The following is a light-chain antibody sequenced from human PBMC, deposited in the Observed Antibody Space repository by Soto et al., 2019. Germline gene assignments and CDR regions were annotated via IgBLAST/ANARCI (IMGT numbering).Light chain of an antibody. CDR3: QQDGVT. CDR2: GAS. J-gene: IGKJ4*01. Sequence: PGERVTLSCRASQSVSSSYLPWYQQKPGQAPRLLIYGASTRATGIPARFSGSGSGTDFTLTISSLQPEDFAVYYCQQDGVTFGGGTKVEIK. V-gene: IGKV3D-7*01. CDR1: QSVSSSY.